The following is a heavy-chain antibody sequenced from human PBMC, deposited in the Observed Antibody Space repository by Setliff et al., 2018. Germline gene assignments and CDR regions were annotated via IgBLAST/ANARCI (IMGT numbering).Heavy chain of an antibody. CDR2: ISSSSSTI. J-gene: IGHJ4*02. Sequence: PSETLSLTCAIYGDSFSGYFWSWVRQSPGKGLEWVSYISSSSSTIYYAASVKGRFTISRDKSKNTLNLQMNSLRAEDTAVYYCAKDSGYSGYGYFDYWGQGALVTVSS. CDR3: AKDSGYSGYGYFDY. CDR1: GDSFSGYF. V-gene: IGHV3-48*01. D-gene: IGHD5-12*01.